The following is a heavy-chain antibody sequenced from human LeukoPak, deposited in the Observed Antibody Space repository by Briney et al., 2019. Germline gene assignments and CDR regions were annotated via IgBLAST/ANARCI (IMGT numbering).Heavy chain of an antibody. Sequence: SETLSLTCAVYGGSFSGYYWSWIRQPPGKGLEWIGEINHSGSTNYNPSLKSRVTISVDTSKNQFSLKLSSVTAADTAVYYCARGPLIAAAGTWWGQGTLVTVSS. CDR2: INHSGST. J-gene: IGHJ4*02. D-gene: IGHD6-13*01. V-gene: IGHV4-34*01. CDR1: GGSFSGYY. CDR3: ARGPLIAAAGTW.